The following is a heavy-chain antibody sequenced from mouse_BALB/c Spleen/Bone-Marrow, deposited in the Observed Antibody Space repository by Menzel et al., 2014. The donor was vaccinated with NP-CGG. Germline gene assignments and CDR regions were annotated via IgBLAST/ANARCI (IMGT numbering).Heavy chain of an antibody. Sequence: VQLQQSGAELVMPGASVKMSCKASGYTFTDYWMHWVKQRPGQGLEWIGAIDTSDTYTNYNQKFKGKATLTVDESSSTAYMQLSSLTSEDSAVYFCTRGWDWYYFGYCGQGTTLPVSS. J-gene: IGHJ2*01. CDR3: TRGWDWYYFGY. CDR1: GYTFTDYW. D-gene: IGHD4-1*01. CDR2: IDTSDTYT. V-gene: IGHV1-69*01.